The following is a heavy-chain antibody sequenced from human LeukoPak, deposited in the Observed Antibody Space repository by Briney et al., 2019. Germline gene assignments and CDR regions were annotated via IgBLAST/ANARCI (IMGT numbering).Heavy chain of an antibody. CDR3: AKDLGTGGFGY. Sequence: PSETLSLTCSFSGYSISSGYYWGWIRQPPGQGLEWIGNIYHSGSTYYNPSLKSRVTISVDTSKNQFSLQLNSVTPEDTAVFYCAKDLGTGGFGYWGQGTLVTVSS. D-gene: IGHD1-14*01. CDR1: GYSISSGYY. V-gene: IGHV4-38-2*02. J-gene: IGHJ4*02. CDR2: IYHSGST.